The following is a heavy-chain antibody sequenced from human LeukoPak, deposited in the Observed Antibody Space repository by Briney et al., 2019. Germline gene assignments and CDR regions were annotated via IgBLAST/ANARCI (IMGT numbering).Heavy chain of an antibody. J-gene: IGHJ4*02. V-gene: IGHV1-69*05. CDR2: IIPIFGTA. D-gene: IGHD6-13*01. Sequence: ASVKVSCKASGGTFSSYDISWVRQAPGQGLEWMGRIIPIFGTANYAQKFQGRVTITTDESTGTAYMELSSLRSGDTAVYYCARGIERSSSWYYADYRGQGTLVTVSS. CDR3: ARGIERSSSWYYADY. CDR1: GGTFSSYD.